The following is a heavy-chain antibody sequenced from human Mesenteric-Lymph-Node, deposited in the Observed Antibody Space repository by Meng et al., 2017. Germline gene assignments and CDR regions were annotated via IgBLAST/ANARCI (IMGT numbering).Heavy chain of an antibody. Sequence: QEQRLVPGPGWVEPSQALFLTSSVSCGSISSSYYFDRLIREPPRKGLELSWWNYYSGSTYYTPTLKGRVTISVDTSKSQFYLNLSCVTAADTAVYYCARGHLSYSGSYPDWFDPWGQGTLVTVSS. CDR2: NYYSGST. V-gene: IGHV4-30-4*01. D-gene: IGHD1-26*01. J-gene: IGHJ5*02. CDR3: ARGHLSYSGSYPDWFDP. CDR1: CGSISSSYYF.